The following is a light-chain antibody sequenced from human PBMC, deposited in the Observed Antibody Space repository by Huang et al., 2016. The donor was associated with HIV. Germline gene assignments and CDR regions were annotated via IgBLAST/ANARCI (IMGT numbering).Light chain of an antibody. CDR3: QQYDTSPWT. Sequence: DIVMTQSPDSLAVSLGERATINCKSSQSVLYRSNNQNYLAWYQQKPGQPPKLLIYWASTRESGVPDRFTGSGSGTDFSLTISSLQAEDVAVYYCQQYDTSPWTFGQGTKVEIK. CDR2: WAS. V-gene: IGKV4-1*01. J-gene: IGKJ1*01. CDR1: QSVLYRSNNQNY.